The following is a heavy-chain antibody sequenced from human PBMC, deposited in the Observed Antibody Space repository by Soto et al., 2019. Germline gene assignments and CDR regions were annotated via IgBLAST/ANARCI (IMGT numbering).Heavy chain of an antibody. CDR3: AKDDKLGGPYYYYGMDV. CDR2: ISWDGGST. D-gene: IGHD2-15*01. CDR1: GFTFDDYT. J-gene: IGHJ6*02. V-gene: IGHV3-43*01. Sequence: GGSLRLSCAASGFTFDDYTMHWVRQAPGKGLEWVSLISWDGGSTYYADSVKGRFTISRDNSKNSLYLQMNSLRTEDTALYYCAKDDKLGGPYYYYGMDVWGQGTTVTVSS.